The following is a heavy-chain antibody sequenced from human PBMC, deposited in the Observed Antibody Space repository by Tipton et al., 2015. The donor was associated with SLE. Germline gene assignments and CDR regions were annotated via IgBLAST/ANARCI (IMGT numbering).Heavy chain of an antibody. CDR1: GNTSTTYG. V-gene: IGHV7-4-1*02. CDR2: INTNTGNP. CDR3: AGDRLLESGYLWD. J-gene: IGHJ1*01. Sequence: QVQLVQSGAEVKKPGASVTVSCEASGNTSTTYGIHWVRQAPGQGLEWMAWINTNTGNPTFAQGFTGRFVFSLDTSVSTTYLQISSLKAEDTAVYYCAGDRLLESGYLWDWGQGTLVTVSS. D-gene: IGHD3-3*01.